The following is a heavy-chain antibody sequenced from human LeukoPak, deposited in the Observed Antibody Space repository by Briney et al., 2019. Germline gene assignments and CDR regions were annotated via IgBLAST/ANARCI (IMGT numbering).Heavy chain of an antibody. CDR3: ASWRWLQSDFDY. V-gene: IGHV3-7*01. Sequence: GRSLRLSCAASGFTFSSYWMSWVRQAPGKGLEGVANIKQEGSEKYYVDSVEGRFTISRDNAKNSLYLQMNSLRAEDTAVYYCASWRWLQSDFDYWGQGTLVTVSS. CDR1: GFTFSSYW. J-gene: IGHJ4*02. D-gene: IGHD5-24*01. CDR2: IKQEGSEK.